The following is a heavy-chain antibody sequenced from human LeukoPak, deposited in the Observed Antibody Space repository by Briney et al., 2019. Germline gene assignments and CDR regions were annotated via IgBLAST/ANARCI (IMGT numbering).Heavy chain of an antibody. D-gene: IGHD1-1*01. CDR3: AGAGGLNDQEPPERHPHDY. CDR2: IYYSGRT. J-gene: IGHJ4*02. Sequence: SETLSLTCTVSGGSISSSSSSNYYWGWIRQPPGKGLEWIGSIYYSGRTYYNPSLESRVTISVDTSKNQFSLKLSSVTAANTAVYYCAGAGGLNDQEPPERHPHDYWGQGTLVTVSS. V-gene: IGHV4-39*01. CDR1: GGSISSSSSSNYY.